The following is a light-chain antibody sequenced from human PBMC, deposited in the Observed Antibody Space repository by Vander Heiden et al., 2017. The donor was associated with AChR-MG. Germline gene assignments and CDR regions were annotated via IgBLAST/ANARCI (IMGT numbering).Light chain of an antibody. CDR3: SSYAGSNNVI. Sequence: QSALTQPPYASGSPGQSVTISCTGTSNDGGGYNYVYWYQRHPGKAPKLMIYEVNKWPSGVPDRFSGSKSGNTASLTVSGLRAEDEAEYYCSSYAGSNNVIFGGGTKLTVL. CDR2: EVN. V-gene: IGLV2-8*01. J-gene: IGLJ2*01. CDR1: SNDGGGYNY.